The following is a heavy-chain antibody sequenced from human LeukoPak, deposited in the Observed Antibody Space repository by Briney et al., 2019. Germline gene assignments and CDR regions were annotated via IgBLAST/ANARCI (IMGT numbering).Heavy chain of an antibody. Sequence: ASVTVSCKASGYTFTGYYMHWVRQAPGQGLEWMGWINPNSGGTNYAQKFQARVTMTRDTSITTAYMELSSLRSDDTAVYYCARAYGNNPHYDCWGQGTLVTVSS. CDR1: GYTFTGYY. CDR3: ARAYGNNPHYDC. CDR2: INPNSGGT. D-gene: IGHD4-17*01. V-gene: IGHV1-2*02. J-gene: IGHJ4*02.